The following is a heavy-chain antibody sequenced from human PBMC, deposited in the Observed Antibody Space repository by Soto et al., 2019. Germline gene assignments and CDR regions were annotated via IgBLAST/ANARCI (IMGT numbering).Heavy chain of an antibody. D-gene: IGHD4-17*01. CDR1: GGSFRGYY. Sequence: QVQLQQWGAGLLKPSETLSLSCAGYGGSFRGYYWSWIRHPPGKCLEWIGEINHSGSTDYNPSRKGRVTMSGVTSRNHCSLKLTSVTAADTAVYYCASHLKTTVTTFWYFDLWGRGTLVTVSS. V-gene: IGHV4-34*02. CDR3: ASHLKTTVTTFWYFDL. CDR2: INHSGST. J-gene: IGHJ2*01.